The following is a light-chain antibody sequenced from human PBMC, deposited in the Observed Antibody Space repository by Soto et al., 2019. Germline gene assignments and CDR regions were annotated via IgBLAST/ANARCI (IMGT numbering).Light chain of an antibody. V-gene: IGLV4-69*01. Sequence: QLVLTQPPSASASLGASVKLTCTLSSGHNSYAIAWHQQQPEKGPRYLMKLNSDGSHSKGGGIPDRFSGSSSGAERYLTISGLQSEDEADYYCQTWSTDIRVFGGGTKLTVL. CDR3: QTWSTDIRV. CDR2: LNSDGSH. CDR1: SGHNSYA. J-gene: IGLJ3*02.